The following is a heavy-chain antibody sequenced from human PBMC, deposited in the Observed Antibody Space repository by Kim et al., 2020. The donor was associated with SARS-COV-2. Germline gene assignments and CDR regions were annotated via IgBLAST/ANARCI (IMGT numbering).Heavy chain of an antibody. J-gene: IGHJ5*02. Sequence: ASVKVSCKASGYTITSYYMHWVRQAPGQGLEWMGIINPSGDSTSYAQMFQGRVTMTRDTSIVYMELTSLRPEDTAVYYCARESYYDSRGPLRFDPWGQGT. CDR2: INPSGDST. CDR3: ARESYYDSRGPLRFDP. V-gene: IGHV1-46*01. D-gene: IGHD3-22*01. CDR1: GYTITSYY.